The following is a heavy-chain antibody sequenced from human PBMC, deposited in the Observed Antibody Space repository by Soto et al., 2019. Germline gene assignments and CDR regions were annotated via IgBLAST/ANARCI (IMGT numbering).Heavy chain of an antibody. CDR3: AVCGSGWYNWFDP. J-gene: IGHJ5*02. Sequence: QVQLQESGPGLVKPSGTLSLTCAVSGGSISSSNWWSWVRQPPGKGLEWIGGIYHSGSTNYNPSLKSRVTISVDKSKSQCSLTLSSVTAADTAVYYCAVCGSGWYNWFDPWGQGTLVTVSS. CDR1: GGSISSSNW. D-gene: IGHD6-19*01. V-gene: IGHV4-4*02. CDR2: IYHSGST.